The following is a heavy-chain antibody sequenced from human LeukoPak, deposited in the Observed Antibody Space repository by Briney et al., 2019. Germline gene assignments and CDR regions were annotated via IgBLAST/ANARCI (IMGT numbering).Heavy chain of an antibody. J-gene: IGHJ5*02. V-gene: IGHV3-23*01. CDR1: GFTFSSYA. Sequence: GGSLRLSCAASGFTFSSYAMSWVRQAPRKGLEWVSAISGSGGSTYYADSVKGRFTISRDNSKNTLYLQMNSLRAEDTAVYYCAKGRYCSGGSCYSIGNWFDPWGQGTLVTVSS. D-gene: IGHD2-15*01. CDR3: AKGRYCSGGSCYSIGNWFDP. CDR2: ISGSGGST.